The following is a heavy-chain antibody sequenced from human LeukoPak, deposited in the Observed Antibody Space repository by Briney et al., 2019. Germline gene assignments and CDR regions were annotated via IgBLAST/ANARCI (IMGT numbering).Heavy chain of an antibody. D-gene: IGHD6-13*01. Sequence: PGGSLRLSCAASGFAFSDYYMSWIRQAPGKGLEWVSYITSTRSYTNYADSVKGRFTISRDNAKNSLYLQMNSLRAEDTAVYYCARYSSNRSDFDYWGQGTLVTVSS. J-gene: IGHJ4*02. CDR3: ARYSSNRSDFDY. V-gene: IGHV3-11*03. CDR1: GFAFSDYY. CDR2: ITSTRSYT.